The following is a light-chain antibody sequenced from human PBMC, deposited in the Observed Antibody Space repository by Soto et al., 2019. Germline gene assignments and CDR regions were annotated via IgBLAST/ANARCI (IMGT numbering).Light chain of an antibody. CDR1: SSDVGGYNY. CDR2: DVS. V-gene: IGLV2-14*01. J-gene: IGLJ1*01. Sequence: QSVLTQPASVSGSPGQSITISCTGTSSDVGGYNYVSWYQQHPGKAPKLMIYDVSNRPSGFSNRFSGSKSGNTASLTISGLQAEDEADYYCSSYTSSILYVFGAGTKVTVL. CDR3: SSYTSSILYV.